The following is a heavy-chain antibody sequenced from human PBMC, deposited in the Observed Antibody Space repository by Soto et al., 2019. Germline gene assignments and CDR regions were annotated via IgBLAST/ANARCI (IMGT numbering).Heavy chain of an antibody. CDR3: ARDTTPTDY. J-gene: IGHJ4*02. D-gene: IGHD1-1*01. CDR2: ISAYNTNT. CDR1: GYTFTSYH. V-gene: IGHV1-18*01. Sequence: QVQLVQSGAEVKKPGASVKVSCKTSGYTFTSYHISWVRQAPGQGLEWMGWISAYNTNTNYAQKFQGRVTMTTDTLTSTAYMELRSLRSDEKDVYYCARDTTPTDYWGQGTLVTVSS.